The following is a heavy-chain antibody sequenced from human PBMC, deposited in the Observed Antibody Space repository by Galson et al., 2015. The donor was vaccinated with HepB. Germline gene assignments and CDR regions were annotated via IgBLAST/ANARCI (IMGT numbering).Heavy chain of an antibody. CDR1: GFTFSSYG. J-gene: IGHJ4*02. Sequence: SLRLSCAASGFTFSSYGMHWVRQAPGKGLEWVAVISYDGSNKYYADSVKGRFTISRDNSKNTLYLQMNSLRAEDTAVYYCAKVPVEGHYGDYLTYFDYWGQGTLVTVSS. D-gene: IGHD4-17*01. CDR2: ISYDGSNK. CDR3: AKVPVEGHYGDYLTYFDY. V-gene: IGHV3-30*18.